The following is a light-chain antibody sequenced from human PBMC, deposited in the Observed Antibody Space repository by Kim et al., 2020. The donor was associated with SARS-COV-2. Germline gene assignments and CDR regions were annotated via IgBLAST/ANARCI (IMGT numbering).Light chain of an antibody. CDR2: DVR. V-gene: IGLV2-14*03. CDR1: SGDIGNSNS. J-gene: IGLJ1*01. Sequence: SALTQPVSMSGSPGQSITISCSGTSGDIGNSNSVSWYQQHSGEAPRLIIYDVRDRPSGVTARFSGSKSANMASLTISGLRSEDEADYYCCSTSNTLDYVFGSGPKVTVL. CDR3: CSTSNTLDYV.